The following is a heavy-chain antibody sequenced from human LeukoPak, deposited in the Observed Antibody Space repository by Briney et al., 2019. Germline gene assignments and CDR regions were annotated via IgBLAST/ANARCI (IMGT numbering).Heavy chain of an antibody. CDR1: GGTFSSYA. D-gene: IGHD2/OR15-2a*01. CDR3: ARDQGSHFEGFYYYGMDV. CDR2: IIPIFGTA. J-gene: IGHJ6*02. V-gene: IGHV1-69*13. Sequence: SVKVSCTASGGTFSSYAISWVRQAPGQGLEWMGGIIPIFGTANYAQKFQGRVTITADESTSTAYMELSSLRSEDTAVYYCARDQGSHFEGFYYYGMDVWGQGTTVTVSS.